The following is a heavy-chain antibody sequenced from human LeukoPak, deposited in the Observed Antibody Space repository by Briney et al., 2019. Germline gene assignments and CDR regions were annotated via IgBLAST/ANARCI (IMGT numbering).Heavy chain of an antibody. CDR1: GFTFSAYN. J-gene: IGHJ6*03. V-gene: IGHV3-21*01. CDR3: ARDPYTGNYGDSYYYYMDV. CDR2: ITSSSSYT. Sequence: GALILSCAASGFTFSAYNMNWVRQAPAKGREGFSAITSSSSYTSYADSVKGRFTISRDNAKNSLYLQMNSLRAEDTAISYCARDPYTGNYGDSYYYYMDVWGKGTTVTISS. D-gene: IGHD1-26*01.